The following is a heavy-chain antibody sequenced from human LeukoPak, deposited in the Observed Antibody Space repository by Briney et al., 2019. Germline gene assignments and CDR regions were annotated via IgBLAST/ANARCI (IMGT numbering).Heavy chain of an antibody. D-gene: IGHD2-2*01. J-gene: IGHJ4*02. V-gene: IGHV3-30*02. CDR3: AKDRCSSTSCHFDY. Sequence: GGSLRLSCAASGFTFSSYGMHWVRQAPGKGLEWVAFIRYDGSSKYYADSVKGRFTISRDNSKNTLYLQMNSLRAEDTAVYYCAKDRCSSTSCHFDYWGQGTLVTVSS. CDR1: GFTFSSYG. CDR2: IRYDGSSK.